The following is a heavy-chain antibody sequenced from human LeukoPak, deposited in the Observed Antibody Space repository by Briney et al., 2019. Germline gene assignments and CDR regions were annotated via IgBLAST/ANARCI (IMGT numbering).Heavy chain of an antibody. D-gene: IGHD3-22*01. V-gene: IGHV3-30*18. J-gene: IGHJ4*02. Sequence: GGSLRLSCSASGFTFSSYAMSWVRQAPGKGLEWVAVISYDGSNKYYADSVKGRFTISRDNSKNTLYLQMNSLRAEDTAVYYCAKSGYYYDSSGYYPLGYWGQGTLVTVSS. CDR3: AKSGYYYDSSGYYPLGY. CDR1: GFTFSSYA. CDR2: ISYDGSNK.